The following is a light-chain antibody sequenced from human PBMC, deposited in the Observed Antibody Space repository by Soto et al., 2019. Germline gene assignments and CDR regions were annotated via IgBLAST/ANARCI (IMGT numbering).Light chain of an antibody. CDR3: QQLNSYPLT. Sequence: DIQLTQSPSFLSASVGDRVTITCRASQGISSYLAWYQQKPGKAPKLLMYGASTLQSGVPSRFSGSASGTEFTLTLSSLQPEDFASYYCQQLNSYPLTFGGGTKVEIK. CDR1: QGISSY. J-gene: IGKJ4*01. CDR2: GAS. V-gene: IGKV1-9*01.